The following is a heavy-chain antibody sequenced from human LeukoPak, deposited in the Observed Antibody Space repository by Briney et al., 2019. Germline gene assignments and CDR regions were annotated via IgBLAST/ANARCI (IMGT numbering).Heavy chain of an antibody. CDR2: IYHSGST. CDR3: AREDQLLSLPFDY. CDR1: GYSISSGYY. V-gene: IGHV4-38-2*02. D-gene: IGHD2-2*01. J-gene: IGHJ4*02. Sequence: TSETLSLTCTVSGYSISSGYYWGWIRPPPGKGLEWIGSIYHSGSTYYNPSLKSRVTISVDTSKNQFSLKLSSVTAADTAVYYCAREDQLLSLPFDYWGQGTLVTVSS.